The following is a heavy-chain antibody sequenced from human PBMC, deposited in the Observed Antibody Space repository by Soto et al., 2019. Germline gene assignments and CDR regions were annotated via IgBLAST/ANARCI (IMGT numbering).Heavy chain of an antibody. CDR2: IYHSGNT. CDR3: ARASASSNLRGVVIN. CDR1: GASIITDNW. J-gene: IGHJ4*02. V-gene: IGHV4-4*02. D-gene: IGHD3-10*01. Sequence: QVQLQESGPGLVKPLGTLSLTCALSGASIITDNWWSWVRQPPGKEMEWIGEIYHSGNTNFNPSVKSRVTISVDTSKNKCSLTVSSVTAADTAIYYCARASASSNLRGVVINGGQGTLVTVSS.